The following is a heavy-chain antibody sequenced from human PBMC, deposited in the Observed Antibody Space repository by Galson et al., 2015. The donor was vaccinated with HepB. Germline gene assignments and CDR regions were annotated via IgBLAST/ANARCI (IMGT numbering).Heavy chain of an antibody. V-gene: IGHV1-69*04. Sequence: SVKVSCKSSGGTFSNYAVNWVRQAPGQGLEWVGRIIPFVGVTNYAQKFQGRVTFSADTSTSTAYMELSTLRSEDTVVYFCARDSKGVATILWGQGTLVTVSS. CDR2: IIPFVGVT. CDR1: GGTFSNYA. CDR3: ARDSKGVATIL. D-gene: IGHD5-12*01. J-gene: IGHJ4*02.